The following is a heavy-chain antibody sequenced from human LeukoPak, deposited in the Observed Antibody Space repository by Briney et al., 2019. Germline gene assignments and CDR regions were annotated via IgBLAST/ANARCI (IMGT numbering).Heavy chain of an antibody. CDR2: IDKHGSGK. CDR3: ARDAGWGYYDL. J-gene: IGHJ4*02. V-gene: IGHV3-7*01. CDR1: GFTFSTSW. D-gene: IGHD1-26*01. Sequence: GGSLRLSCVASGFTFSTSWVTWVRQAPGKGLEWVANIDKHGSGKYYVDSVKGRFAISRDYASNSVFLQMDSLRAEDTSVYYCARDAGWGYYDLWGQGTPVTVSS.